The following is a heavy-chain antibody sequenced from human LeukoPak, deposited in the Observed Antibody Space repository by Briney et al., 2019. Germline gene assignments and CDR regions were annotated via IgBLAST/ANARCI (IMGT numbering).Heavy chain of an antibody. V-gene: IGHV4-31*03. CDR1: GGSISSGGYY. Sequence: SETLSLTCTVSGGSISSGGYYWSWIRQHPGKGLEWIGYIYYSGSTYYNPSLKSRVTISVDTSKNQFSLKLSSVTAADTAVYYCARNRIAAAGRIYYFDYWGQGTLVTVSS. D-gene: IGHD6-13*01. CDR2: IYYSGST. CDR3: ARNRIAAAGRIYYFDY. J-gene: IGHJ4*02.